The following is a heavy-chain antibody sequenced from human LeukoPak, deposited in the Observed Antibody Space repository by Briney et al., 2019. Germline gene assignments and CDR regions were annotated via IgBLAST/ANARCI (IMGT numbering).Heavy chain of an antibody. V-gene: IGHV3-23*01. CDR3: AKGCGGTCFSSFDL. J-gene: IGHJ2*01. CDR2: ISGSGGST. Sequence: GGSLRLSCAASGFTVSSNYMSWVRQAPGKGLEWVSSISGSGGSTYYADSVKGRFTISRDNSKNTLYLQMNSLRAEDTAVYYCAKGCGGTCFSSFDLWGRGTLVTVSS. CDR1: GFTVSSNY. D-gene: IGHD2-15*01.